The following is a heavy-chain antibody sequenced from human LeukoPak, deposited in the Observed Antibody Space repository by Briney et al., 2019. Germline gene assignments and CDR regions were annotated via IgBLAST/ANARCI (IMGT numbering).Heavy chain of an antibody. CDR3: ARLTEYQLTYRFYGFDY. CDR1: GGSINNYY. J-gene: IGHJ3*01. CDR2: ISATGST. Sequence: PSETLSLTCAVSGGSINNYYWSWIRQPPGKGLEWIGYISATGSTNYNPSLKSRVTISIDTSKKQFSLNMNSVTAADTAVYHCARLTEYQLTYRFYGFDYRGQGTRVTVS. D-gene: IGHD3-16*02. V-gene: IGHV4-4*09.